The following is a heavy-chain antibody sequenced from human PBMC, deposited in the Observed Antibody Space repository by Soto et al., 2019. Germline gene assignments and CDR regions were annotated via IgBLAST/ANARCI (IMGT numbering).Heavy chain of an antibody. V-gene: IGHV1-69*13. D-gene: IGHD3-16*01. CDR3: ARTAPMDAGDKYYYDF. Sequence: ASVKVSCKTSGGTFSTFGISWVRQAPGQGLEWMGGIIPFFGTAEYSQKFEDRITITADESTNTVYMDLRSLTSEDTAIYYCARTAPMDAGDKYYYDFWGQGALVTAPQ. CDR2: IIPFFGTA. CDR1: GGTFSTFG. J-gene: IGHJ4*02.